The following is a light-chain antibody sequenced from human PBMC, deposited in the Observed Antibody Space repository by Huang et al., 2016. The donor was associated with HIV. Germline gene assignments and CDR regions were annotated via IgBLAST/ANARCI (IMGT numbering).Light chain of an antibody. J-gene: IGKJ3*01. V-gene: IGKV3-15*01. CDR3: QQYNNWPGT. CDR2: GAS. CDR1: QSVSTN. Sequence: EIEMTQSPATLSVSPGERATLSCRASQSVSTNVAWYQQKSGQAPRLLIYGASTRATGIPARFSGSGSGTEFTLTISSLQSEDFAVYYCQQYNNWPGTFGPGTKVDIK.